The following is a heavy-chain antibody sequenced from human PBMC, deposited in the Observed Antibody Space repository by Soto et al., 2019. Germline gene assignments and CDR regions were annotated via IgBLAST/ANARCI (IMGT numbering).Heavy chain of an antibody. Sequence: QITLKESGPTLVKPTQTLTLTCTFSGFSLSTSGVGVGWIRQPPGKALEWLALIYWDDDKRYSPSLKSRLTITTDTSKNQMVLTLTHLHPVDTATYYSAHSGGSGGILPHRHPDAFHIWGQGTIVPVSS. V-gene: IGHV2-5*02. CDR2: IYWDDDK. D-gene: IGHD2-15*01. J-gene: IGHJ3*02. CDR3: AHSGGSGGILPHRHPDAFHI. CDR1: GFSLSTSGVG.